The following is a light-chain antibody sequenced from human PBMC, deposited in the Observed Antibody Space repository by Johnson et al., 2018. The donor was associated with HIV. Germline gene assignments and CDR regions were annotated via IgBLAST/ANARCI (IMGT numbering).Light chain of an antibody. V-gene: IGLV1-51*02. CDR3: GTWDSSLGAHYV. Sequence: QSVLTQPPSVSAAPGQKVTISCSGSSSNIGNNYVSWYQVLPGTAPKLLIYKNNNRPSGIPDRFSGSQSGTSATLAITGLQTGDEADYYCGTWDSSLGAHYVFGSGTEVTVL. CDR2: KNN. CDR1: SSNIGNNY. J-gene: IGLJ1*01.